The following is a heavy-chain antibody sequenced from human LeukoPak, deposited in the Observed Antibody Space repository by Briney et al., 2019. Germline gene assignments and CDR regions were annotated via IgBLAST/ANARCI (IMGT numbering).Heavy chain of an antibody. Sequence: GRSLRLSCAASGFTFSSYGMQWVRQAPGKGLEWVAVISYDGSNKYYADSVKGRFTISRDNSKNTLYLQMNSLRAEDTAVYYCAKTPYSNYGGYFDYWGQGTLVTVSS. D-gene: IGHD4-11*01. CDR3: AKTPYSNYGGYFDY. J-gene: IGHJ4*02. CDR1: GFTFSSYG. V-gene: IGHV3-30*18. CDR2: ISYDGSNK.